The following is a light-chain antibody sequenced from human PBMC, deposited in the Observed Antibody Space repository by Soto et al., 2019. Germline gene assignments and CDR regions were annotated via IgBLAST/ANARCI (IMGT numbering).Light chain of an antibody. CDR1: SSNIGAGYD. Sequence: QSVLTQPPSVSGAPGQRVTISCSGSSSNIGAGYDVHWYQQLPGSAPKLLIYVNNNRPSGVPDRFSGSKSGTSAFLAITGLQAEDEADYYCQSFDSSLGGDVVFGGGTKLTVL. CDR2: VNN. CDR3: QSFDSSLGGDVV. J-gene: IGLJ2*01. V-gene: IGLV1-40*01.